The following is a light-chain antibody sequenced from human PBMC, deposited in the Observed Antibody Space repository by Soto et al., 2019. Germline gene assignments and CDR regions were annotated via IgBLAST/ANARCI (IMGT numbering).Light chain of an antibody. CDR2: GAS. J-gene: IGKJ1*01. CDR1: QSVSSSY. V-gene: IGKV3-20*01. Sequence: VLMQYPGTLSFSPGERATLACRASQSVSSSYLAWYQQKPGQAARLLIYGASSRATGIPDRFSGSGSGTEFTLTISSVQSEDLAVYYCQQDNNWKFGEGAKADIK. CDR3: QQDNNWK.